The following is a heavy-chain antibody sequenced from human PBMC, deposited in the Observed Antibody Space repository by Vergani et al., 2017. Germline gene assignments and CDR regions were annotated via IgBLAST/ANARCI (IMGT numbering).Heavy chain of an antibody. Sequence: QMQLVQSGAEVKKTGSSVKVSCKASGYTFTYRYLHWVRQAPGQALEWMGWITPFNGNTNYAQKFQDRVTMTEDTSTDTAYMELSSLRSEDTAVYYCATPRLRFSYYYYYGMDVWGQGTTVTVSS. CDR1: GYTFTYRY. CDR2: ITPFNGNT. CDR3: ATPRLRFSYYYYYGMDV. J-gene: IGHJ6*02. V-gene: IGHV1-45*02. D-gene: IGHD5-12*01.